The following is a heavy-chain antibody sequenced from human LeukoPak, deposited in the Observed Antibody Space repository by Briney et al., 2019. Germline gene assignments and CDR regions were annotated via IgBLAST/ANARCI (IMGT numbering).Heavy chain of an antibody. J-gene: IGHJ5*02. CDR3: AGTNVGGPTGHWFDP. Sequence: KPSETLSLIYPVSGGSISRYYRSSIRQPAGKGLECIGRIDTSGSTNSTPSLKSRVTMSVDTSKNQFSLKLSSVTAADTAVYYCAGTNVGGPTGHWFDPWGQGNLVTVSS. CDR2: IDTSGST. D-gene: IGHD1-1*01. V-gene: IGHV4-4*07. CDR1: GGSISRYY.